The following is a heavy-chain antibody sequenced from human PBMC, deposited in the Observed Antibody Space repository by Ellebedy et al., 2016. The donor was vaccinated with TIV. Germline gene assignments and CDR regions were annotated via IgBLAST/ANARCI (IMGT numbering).Heavy chain of an antibody. D-gene: IGHD4-23*01. J-gene: IGHJ4*02. CDR3: AKDYGYGGNSPFDY. CDR1: GFTFSSYS. CDR2: ISSSSSTI. Sequence: GESLKISXAASGFTFSSYSMNWVRQAPGKGLEWVSYISSSSSTIYYADSVKGRFTISRDNSKNTLYLQMNSLRAEDTAVYYCAKDYGYGGNSPFDYWGQGTLVTVSS. V-gene: IGHV3-48*01.